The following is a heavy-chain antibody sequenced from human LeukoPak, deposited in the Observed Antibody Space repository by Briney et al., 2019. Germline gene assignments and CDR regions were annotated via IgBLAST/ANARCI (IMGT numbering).Heavy chain of an antibody. CDR1: GYTFTSYG. CDR2: MNPNSGNT. D-gene: IGHD6-6*01. V-gene: IGHV1-8*02. Sequence: ASVKVSCKASGYTFTSYGINWVRQATGQGLEWMGWMNPNSGNTGYAQKFQGRVTMTRNTSISTAYMELSSLRSEDTAVYYCARAFQYSSSSGEGYWGQGTLVTVSS. J-gene: IGHJ4*02. CDR3: ARAFQYSSSSGEGY.